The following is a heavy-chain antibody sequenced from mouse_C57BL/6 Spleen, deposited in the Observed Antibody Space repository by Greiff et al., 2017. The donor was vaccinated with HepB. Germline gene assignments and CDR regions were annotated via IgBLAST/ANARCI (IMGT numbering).Heavy chain of an antibody. CDR1: GYTFTSYG. J-gene: IGHJ2*01. V-gene: IGHV1-81*01. CDR3: ARGGPFRYFDY. Sequence: QVHVKQSGAELARPGASVKLSCKASGYTFTSYGISWVKQRTGQGLEWIGEIYPRSGNTYYNEKFKGKATLTADKSSSTAYMELRSLTSEDSAVYFCARGGPFRYFDYWGQGTTLTVSS. CDR2: IYPRSGNT.